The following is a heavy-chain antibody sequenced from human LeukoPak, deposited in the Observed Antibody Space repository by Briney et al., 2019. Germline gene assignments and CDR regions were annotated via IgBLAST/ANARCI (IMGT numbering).Heavy chain of an antibody. D-gene: IGHD3-10*01. CDR3: ARANVLLWFGELSYNWFDP. V-gene: IGHV3-21*01. Sequence: GGSLRLSCAASGFTFSSYSMNWVRQAPGKGLEWVSSISSSSSSYIYYADSVKGRFTISRDNAKNSLYLQMNSLRAEDTAVYCCARANVLLWFGELSYNWFDPWGQGTLVTVSS. CDR2: ISSSSSSYI. CDR1: GFTFSSYS. J-gene: IGHJ5*02.